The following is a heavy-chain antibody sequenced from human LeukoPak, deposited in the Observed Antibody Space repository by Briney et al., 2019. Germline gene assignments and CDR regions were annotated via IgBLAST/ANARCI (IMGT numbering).Heavy chain of an antibody. CDR2: MNPNSGNT. CDR1: GYTFTSYD. Sequence: ASVKVSCKAPGYTFTSYDINWVRQATGQGLEWMGWMNPNSGNTGYAQKFQGRVTMTRNTSISTAYMELSSLRSEDTAVYYCARAASARGYYYYYMDVWGKGTTVTVSS. CDR3: ARAASARGYYYYYMDV. V-gene: IGHV1-8*01. J-gene: IGHJ6*03. D-gene: IGHD6-19*01.